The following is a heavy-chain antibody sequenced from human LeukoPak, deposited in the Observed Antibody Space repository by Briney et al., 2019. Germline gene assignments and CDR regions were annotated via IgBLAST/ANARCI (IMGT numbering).Heavy chain of an antibody. CDR2: IIPMFDTA. D-gene: IGHD1-26*01. CDR3: ARGYSGYHDAFHI. CDR1: GYSFTGHY. V-gene: IGHV1-69*13. Sequence: SVKVSCKASGYSFTGHYMHWVRQAPGQGLEWMGGIIPMFDTADYAQKFQGRVTFTADESTNTAYMELSSLRSEDTAVYYCARGYSGYHDAFHIWGQGTMVTVSS. J-gene: IGHJ3*02.